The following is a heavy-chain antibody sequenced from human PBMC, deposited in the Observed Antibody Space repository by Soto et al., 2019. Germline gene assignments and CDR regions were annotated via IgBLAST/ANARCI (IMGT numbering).Heavy chain of an antibody. CDR2: ISAYNGNT. J-gene: IGHJ5*02. V-gene: IGHV1-18*01. CDR3: ARDGGGRYCSSTSCYENNWFDP. D-gene: IGHD2-2*01. CDR1: GYTFTSYG. Sequence: QVQLVQSGAEVKKSGASVKVSCKASGYTFTSYGISWVRQAPGQGLEWMGWISAYNGNTNYAQKLQGRVTMTTDTSTSTAYMELRSLRSDDTAVYYCARDGGGRYCSSTSCYENNWFDPWGQGTLVTVSS.